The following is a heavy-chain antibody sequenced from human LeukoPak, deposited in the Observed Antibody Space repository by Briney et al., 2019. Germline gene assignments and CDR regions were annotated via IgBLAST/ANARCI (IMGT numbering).Heavy chain of an antibody. V-gene: IGHV3-23*01. CDR1: GFTFSSYA. CDR2: ISGSGGST. CDR3: AKVRITMIVVGANYDY. J-gene: IGHJ4*02. Sequence: GGSLRLSCAAAGFTFSSYAMSWVRQAPGKGLEWVSAISGSGGSTYYADSVKGRFTISRDNSKNTLYLQMNSLRAEDTAVYYCAKVRITMIVVGANYDYWGQGTLVTVSS. D-gene: IGHD3-22*01.